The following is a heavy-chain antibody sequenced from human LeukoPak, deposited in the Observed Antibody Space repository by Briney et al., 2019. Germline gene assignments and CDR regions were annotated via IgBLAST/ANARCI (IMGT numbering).Heavy chain of an antibody. CDR2: ISAYNGNT. V-gene: IGHV1-18*01. D-gene: IGHD3-3*01. CDR1: GYTFTSYG. CDR3: AREHYDFWSGYFDY. Sequence: ASVKVSCKASGYTFTSYGIIWVRQAPGQGLEWMGWISAYNGNTNYAQKLQGRVTMTTDTSTSTAYMELRSLRSDDTAVYYCAREHYDFWSGYFDYWGQGTLVTVSS. J-gene: IGHJ4*02.